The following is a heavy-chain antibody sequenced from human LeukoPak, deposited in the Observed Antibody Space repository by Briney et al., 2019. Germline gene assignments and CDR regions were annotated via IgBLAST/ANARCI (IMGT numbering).Heavy chain of an antibody. J-gene: IGHJ4*02. D-gene: IGHD6-19*01. CDR3: AKYIGIGWSFDY. CDR2: IKGNGDTT. CDR1: GFTFPNYD. V-gene: IGHV3-43*02. Sequence: PGGSLRLSCAASGFTFPNYDLHWVRQAPGKGLEWVSLIKGNGDTTYNADSVKGRFTISRDNSKNSLYLQINSLRTEDTALYYCAKYIGIGWSFDYWGQGTLVTVSS.